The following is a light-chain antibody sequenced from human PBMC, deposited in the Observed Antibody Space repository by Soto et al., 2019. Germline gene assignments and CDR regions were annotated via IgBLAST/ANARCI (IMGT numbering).Light chain of an antibody. CDR3: QQYGSSPPT. V-gene: IGKV3-20*01. Sequence: EIVLTQSPGTLSLSPGERATLSCRASQSVRSSYLAWYQQKPRQAPRLLIYGASSRATGIPDRFSGSGSGTDFTLTISRLEPEDFAVYYCQQYGSSPPTFGQGTNVEIK. J-gene: IGKJ1*01. CDR1: QSVRSSY. CDR2: GAS.